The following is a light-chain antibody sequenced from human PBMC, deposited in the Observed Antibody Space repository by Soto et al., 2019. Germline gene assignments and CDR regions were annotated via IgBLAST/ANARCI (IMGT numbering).Light chain of an antibody. CDR3: QQSYSTPLT. CDR1: QSISSY. V-gene: IGKV1-39*01. Sequence: DIPMTQSPSSLSASVGDRVTITCRASQSISSYLNWYQQKPGKAPKLLIYAASSLQSGVPSRFSGSGSGTDFTLTISSLQPEDFVTYYCQQSYSTPLTFGGGTKVEIK. CDR2: AAS. J-gene: IGKJ4*01.